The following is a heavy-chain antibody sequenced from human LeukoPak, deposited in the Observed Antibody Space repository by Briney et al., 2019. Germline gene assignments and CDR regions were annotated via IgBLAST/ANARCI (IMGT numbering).Heavy chain of an antibody. V-gene: IGHV1-2*06. CDR3: ARSNGYTYGTDWLDP. J-gene: IGHJ5*02. Sequence: ASVKVSCKTSGYTFTGYYMHWVRQAPGQGLEWMGRINPKSGGTNYAQKFQGRVTMTRDTSINTVYMELSRLRSDDTAVYYCARSNGYTYGTDWLDPWGQGTLVTVSS. D-gene: IGHD5-18*01. CDR2: INPKSGGT. CDR1: GYTFTGYY.